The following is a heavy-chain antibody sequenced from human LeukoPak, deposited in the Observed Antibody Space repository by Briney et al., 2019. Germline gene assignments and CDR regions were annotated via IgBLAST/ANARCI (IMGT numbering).Heavy chain of an antibody. J-gene: IGHJ4*02. CDR3: ASISGSTSWQIDY. CDR1: GDSVSSNSAA. V-gene: IGHV6-1*01. D-gene: IGHD2-2*01. Sequence: SQTLSLTCAISGDSVSSNSAAWNWIRQSPSRGLEWLGRTYYRSKWYNDYAVSVKSRIIITSDTSKNQFSMQLNSVTPEDTAVYYCASISGSTSWQIDYWGQGTLVTVSS. CDR2: TYYRSKWYN.